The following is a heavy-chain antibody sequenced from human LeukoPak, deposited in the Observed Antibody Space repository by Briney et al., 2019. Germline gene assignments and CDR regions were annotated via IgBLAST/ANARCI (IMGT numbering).Heavy chain of an antibody. CDR3: AKHDLFTIFVSPTGDYYYMDV. V-gene: IGHV3-23*01. J-gene: IGHJ6*03. CDR2: IGTSGDT. Sequence: PGGSLRLSCVASGFTFNIYPMTWVRQSPGKGLEWVSTIGTSGDTYYADSVKGRFTISRDDSKNTLYLQMNSLRAEDTAIYYCAKHDLFTIFVSPTGDYYYMDVWGKGTTVTVSS. D-gene: IGHD3-3*01. CDR1: GFTFNIYP.